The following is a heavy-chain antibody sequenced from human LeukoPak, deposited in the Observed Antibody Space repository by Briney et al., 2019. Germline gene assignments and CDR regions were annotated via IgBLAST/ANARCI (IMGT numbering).Heavy chain of an antibody. CDR3: ARDAVYYDSSGYLSYYFDY. CDR1: GFTFSSYE. D-gene: IGHD3-22*01. CDR2: IKQDGSEK. V-gene: IGHV3-7*03. J-gene: IGHJ4*02. Sequence: GGSLRLSCAASGFTFSSYEMNWVRQAPGKGLEWVANIKQDGSEKYYVDSVKGRFTISRDNAKNSLYLQMNSLRAGDTALYYCARDAVYYDSSGYLSYYFDYWGQGTLVTVSS.